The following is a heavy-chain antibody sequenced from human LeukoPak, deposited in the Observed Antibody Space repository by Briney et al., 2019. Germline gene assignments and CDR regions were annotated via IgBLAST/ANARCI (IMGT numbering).Heavy chain of an antibody. Sequence: PSETLSLTCAVYGGSFSGYYWSWIRQPPGKGLEWIGEINHSGSTNYNPSLKSRVTISVDTSKNQLSLKLSSVTAADTAVYYCARGRYNWNYDYWGQGTLVTVSS. CDR1: GGSFSGYY. V-gene: IGHV4-34*01. CDR2: INHSGST. D-gene: IGHD1-7*01. J-gene: IGHJ4*02. CDR3: ARGRYNWNYDY.